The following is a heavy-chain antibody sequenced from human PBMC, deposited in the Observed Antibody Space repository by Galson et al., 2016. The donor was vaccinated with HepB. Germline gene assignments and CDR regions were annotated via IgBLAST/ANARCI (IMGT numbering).Heavy chain of an antibody. Sequence: SLRLSCAASGFTFTRYAIHWVRQAPGKGLEWVAVVSFDGSDKEYADSVKGRFTISRDNSKNTLYLQMNSLKIEDTAVYYCAKGSVGWERSNYYGMDVWGQGTTVTVSS. CDR2: VSFDGSDK. V-gene: IGHV3-30*18. D-gene: IGHD1-26*01. CDR3: AKGSVGWERSNYYGMDV. J-gene: IGHJ6*02. CDR1: GFTFTRYA.